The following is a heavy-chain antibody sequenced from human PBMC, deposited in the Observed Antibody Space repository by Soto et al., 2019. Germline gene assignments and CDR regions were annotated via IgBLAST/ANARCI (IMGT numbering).Heavy chain of an antibody. V-gene: IGHV3-7*03. CDR1: GFTFSSYW. CDR2: IKQDGSEK. J-gene: IGHJ4*02. CDR3: ARDYYDSSGYYPTGLDY. Sequence: PGGSLRLSCAASGFTFSSYWMIWVRQAPGKGLEWVANIKQDGSEKYYVDSVKGRFTISRDNAKNSLYLQMNSLRAEDTAVYYCARDYYDSSGYYPTGLDYWGQGTLVTVSS. D-gene: IGHD3-22*01.